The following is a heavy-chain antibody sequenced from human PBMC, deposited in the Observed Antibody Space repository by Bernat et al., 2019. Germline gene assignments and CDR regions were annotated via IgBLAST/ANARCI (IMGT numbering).Heavy chain of an antibody. CDR2: ISGSGGST. CDR1: GFTFSSYA. D-gene: IGHD6-19*01. V-gene: IGHV3-23*01. CDR3: AKRDSSGPAEAGYYYCYGMDG. J-gene: IGHJ6*02. Sequence: EVQLLESGGGLVQPGGSLRLSCAASGFTFSSYAMSWVRQAPGKGLEWVSAISGSGGSTYYADSVKGRFTISRDNSKNTLYLQMNSLRAEDTAVYYCAKRDSSGPAEAGYYYCYGMDGWGQGTTVTVSS.